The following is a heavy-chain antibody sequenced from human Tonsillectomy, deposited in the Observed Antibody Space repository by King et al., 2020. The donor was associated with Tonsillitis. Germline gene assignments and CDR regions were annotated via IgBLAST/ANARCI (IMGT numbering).Heavy chain of an antibody. CDR3: ARLGRDGYNYYDY. Sequence: QLQESGPGLVKPSETLSLTCTVSGGSISSYYWSWIRQPPGKGLEWIGYIYYSGSTNYNPSLKSRVTISVDTSKNQFSLKLSSVTAADTAVHYCARLGRDGYNYYDYWGQGTLVTVSS. J-gene: IGHJ4*02. V-gene: IGHV4-59*01. CDR2: IYYSGST. CDR1: GGSISSYY. D-gene: IGHD5-24*01.